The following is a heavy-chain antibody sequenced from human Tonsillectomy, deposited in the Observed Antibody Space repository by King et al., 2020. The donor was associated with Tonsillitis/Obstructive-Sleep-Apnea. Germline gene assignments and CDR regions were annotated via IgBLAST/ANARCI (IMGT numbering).Heavy chain of an antibody. V-gene: IGHV4-34*01. CDR1: GGSFSDYY. J-gene: IGHJ6*03. CDR3: ARGGSSSSLNYYYMDV. D-gene: IGHD6-13*01. Sequence: VQLQQWGAGLLKPSETLSLTCAVYGGSFSDYYWSWIRQPPGKGLEWIGEISHSGITNYNPALKSRVTISVDTSKNQFSLKLSSMTAADTAVYYCARGGSSSSLNYYYMDVWGKGTTVTVSS. CDR2: ISHSGIT.